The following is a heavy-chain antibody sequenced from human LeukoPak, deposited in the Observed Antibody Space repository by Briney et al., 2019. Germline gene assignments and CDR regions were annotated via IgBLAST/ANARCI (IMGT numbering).Heavy chain of an antibody. Sequence: PSETLSLTCTVSGGSISSYYWSWIRQPPGKGLEWIGSIYYFGSTDYNPSLKSRVTISVGTSKNQFSLKLSSVTAADTAVYYCARAGDIVVVSDSYYYYYGMDVWGQGTTVTASS. V-gene: IGHV4-59*01. CDR1: GGSISSYY. CDR2: IYYFGST. CDR3: ARAGDIVVVSDSYYYYYGMDV. J-gene: IGHJ6*02. D-gene: IGHD2-2*01.